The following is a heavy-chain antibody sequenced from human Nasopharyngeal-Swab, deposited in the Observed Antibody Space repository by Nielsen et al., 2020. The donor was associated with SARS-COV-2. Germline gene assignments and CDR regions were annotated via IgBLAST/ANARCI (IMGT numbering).Heavy chain of an antibody. J-gene: IGHJ4*02. V-gene: IGHV3-30*03. Sequence: GGSLRLSCAASGFTFRNHGMHWVRQAPGKGLEWVAIISSGGRTQVYADSVAGRFTISRDDPENTLYLQMNSLRAEDTAVYYCARGGVWFGELGLDYWGQGTLVTVSS. D-gene: IGHD3-10*01. CDR1: GFTFRNHG. CDR3: ARGGVWFGELGLDY. CDR2: ISSGGRTQ.